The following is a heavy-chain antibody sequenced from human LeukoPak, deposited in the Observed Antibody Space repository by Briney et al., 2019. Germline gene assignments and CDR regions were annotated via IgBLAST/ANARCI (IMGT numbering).Heavy chain of an antibody. J-gene: IGHJ4*02. CDR2: IYYSGST. Sequence: SETLSLTCTVSGGSISSYYWSWIRQPPGKGLEWIGYIYYSGSTNYNPSLKSRVTISVDTSKNQFSLKLSSVTAADTAVYYCAGTQEGDFWSGYLDYWGQATLVTVSS. CDR1: GGSISSYY. V-gene: IGHV4-59*01. D-gene: IGHD3-3*01. CDR3: AGTQEGDFWSGYLDY.